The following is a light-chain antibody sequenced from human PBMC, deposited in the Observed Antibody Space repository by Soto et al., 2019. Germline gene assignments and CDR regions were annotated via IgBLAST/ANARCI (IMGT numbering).Light chain of an antibody. J-gene: IGKJ5*01. CDR1: QSVSSN. Sequence: IVMTQSPVTLSVSPWERATLSCRASQSVSSNLAWYQQKPGQAPRLLIYGASTRATGIPARFSGSGSGTEFTLTISSLQSEDFAVYYCQQYNNWPPTFGQGTRLEIK. V-gene: IGKV3-15*01. CDR3: QQYNNWPPT. CDR2: GAS.